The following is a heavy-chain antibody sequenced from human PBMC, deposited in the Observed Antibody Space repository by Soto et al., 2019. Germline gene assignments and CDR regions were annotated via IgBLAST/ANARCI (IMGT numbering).Heavy chain of an antibody. CDR1: GGSISSGGYY. Sequence: VQLQESGPGLVKPSQTLSLTCTVSGGSISSGGYYWSWIRQHPGKGLEWIGYIYYSGSTYYNPSLKSRVTISVDTSKNQFSLKLSSVTAADTAVYYCARGGLGYCSGGSCYSAELSRYYYGMDVWGQGTTVTVSS. D-gene: IGHD2-15*01. CDR3: ARGGLGYCSGGSCYSAELSRYYYGMDV. J-gene: IGHJ6*02. CDR2: IYYSGST. V-gene: IGHV4-31*03.